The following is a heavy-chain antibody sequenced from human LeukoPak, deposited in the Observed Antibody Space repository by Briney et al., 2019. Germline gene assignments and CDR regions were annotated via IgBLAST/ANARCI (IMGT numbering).Heavy chain of an antibody. CDR2: INPSGGST. D-gene: IGHD3-10*02. CDR3: ARGYQLAVFGY. V-gene: IGHV1-46*01. Sequence: VASVKVSCKASGYTFTSYGISWVRQAPGQGLEWMGIINPSGGSTSYAQKFQGRVTMTRDTSTSTVYMELSSLRSEDTAVYYCARGYQLAVFGYWGQGTLVTVSS. J-gene: IGHJ4*02. CDR1: GYTFTSYG.